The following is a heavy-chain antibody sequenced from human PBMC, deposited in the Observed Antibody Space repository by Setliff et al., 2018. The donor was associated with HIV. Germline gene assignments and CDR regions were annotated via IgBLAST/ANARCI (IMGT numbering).Heavy chain of an antibody. J-gene: IGHJ4*02. Sequence: ASVKVSCKASGYTFTDFGITWVRQPPGQGLEWMGWIGAFNGNTHYPQNLQGRVTMTTDTSTRTAYMELRSLRSDDTAVYFCARAGAAETSHFDYWGQGTLVTVSS. CDR2: IGAFNGNT. CDR3: ARAGAAETSHFDY. CDR1: GYTFTDFG. V-gene: IGHV1-18*01. D-gene: IGHD2-15*01.